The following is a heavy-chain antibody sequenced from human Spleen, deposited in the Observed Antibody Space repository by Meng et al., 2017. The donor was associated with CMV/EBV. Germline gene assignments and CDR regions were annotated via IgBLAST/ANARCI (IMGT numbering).Heavy chain of an antibody. V-gene: IGHV1-2*02. CDR2: INPNSGGT. CDR3: SLGYCSSTSCFDAFDI. J-gene: IGHJ3*02. Sequence: ASVKVSCKASGYNFTGYYIHWVRQAPGQGLEWMGWINPNSGGTNYAQKFQGRVTMTRDTSITTAYMELSRLRSDDTAVYYCSLGYCSSTSCFDAFDIWGQGTMVTVSS. D-gene: IGHD2-2*01. CDR1: GYNFTGYY.